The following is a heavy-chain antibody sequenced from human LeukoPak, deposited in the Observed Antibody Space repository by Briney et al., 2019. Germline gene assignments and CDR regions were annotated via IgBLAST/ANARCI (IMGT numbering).Heavy chain of an antibody. J-gene: IGHJ4*02. CDR2: ISGSGGST. V-gene: IGHV3-23*01. CDR3: AKDGTGAYYDILTGYLDY. Sequence: GGSLRLSCAGSGFPFSSHGMNWVRQAPGKGLEWVSAISGSGGSTYYADSVKGRFTISRDNSKNTLYLQMNSLRAEDTAVYYCAKDGTGAYYDILTGYLDYWGQGTLVTVSS. CDR1: GFPFSSHG. D-gene: IGHD3-9*01.